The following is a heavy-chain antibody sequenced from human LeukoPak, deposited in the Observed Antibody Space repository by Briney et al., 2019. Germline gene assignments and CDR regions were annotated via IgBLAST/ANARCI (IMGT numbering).Heavy chain of an antibody. Sequence: SETLSLTCAVSGGSISSGGYSWSWIRQPPGKGLEWIGYIYHSGSTYYNPSLKSRVTISVDTSKNQFSLKLSSATAADTAVYYCARGSWTFDYWGQGTLVTVSS. D-gene: IGHD3-10*01. J-gene: IGHJ4*02. CDR3: ARGSWTFDY. CDR1: GGSISSGGYS. V-gene: IGHV4-30-2*01. CDR2: IYHSGST.